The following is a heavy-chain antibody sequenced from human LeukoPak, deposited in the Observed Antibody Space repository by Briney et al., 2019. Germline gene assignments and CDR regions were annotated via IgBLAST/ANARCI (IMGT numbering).Heavy chain of an antibody. CDR2: IIPIFGTA. J-gene: IGHJ5*02. CDR1: GGTFSSYA. CDR3: AREAVDTAMVISWFDP. Sequence: WASVKVSCKASGGTFSSYAISWVRQAPGQGLEWMGGIIPIFGTANYAQKFQGRVTITADESTSTAYMELSSLRSEDTAVYYCAREAVDTAMVISWFDPWGQGTLVTVSS. D-gene: IGHD5-18*01. V-gene: IGHV1-69*13.